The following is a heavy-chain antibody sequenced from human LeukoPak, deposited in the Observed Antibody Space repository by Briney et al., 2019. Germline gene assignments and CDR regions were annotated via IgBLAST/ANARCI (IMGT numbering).Heavy chain of an antibody. V-gene: IGHV3-7*01. D-gene: IGHD3-22*01. CDR2: IKQDGSEK. CDR3: VRDRHYYDSSGYLDY. CDR1: GFTFSSYW. Sequence: PGGSLRLSCAASGFTFSSYWMSWVRQAPGKGLEWVANIKQDGSEKYYVDSVKGRFTISRDNAKNSLYLQMNSLRAEDTAVYYCVRDRHYYDSSGYLDYWGQGTLVTVSS. J-gene: IGHJ4*02.